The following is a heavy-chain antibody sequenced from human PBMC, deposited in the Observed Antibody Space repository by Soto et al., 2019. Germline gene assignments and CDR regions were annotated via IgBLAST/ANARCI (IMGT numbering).Heavy chain of an antibody. CDR1: GGSISSGGYS. CDR3: ARAGGLGAVAADY. V-gene: IGHV4-30-2*01. Sequence: QLQLQESGSGLVKPSQTLSLTCAVSGGSISSGGYSWSWIRQPPGKALEWIGYIYHSGSTDYKPSLKSRVTISVDRSKNQFSLKLSSVTAADTAVYYCARAGGLGAVAADYWGQGTLVTVSS. J-gene: IGHJ4*02. CDR2: IYHSGST. D-gene: IGHD6-19*01.